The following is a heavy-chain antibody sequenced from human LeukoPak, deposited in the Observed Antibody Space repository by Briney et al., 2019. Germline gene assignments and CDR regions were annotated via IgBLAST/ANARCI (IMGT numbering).Heavy chain of an antibody. CDR2: ISYDGSNK. Sequence: GGSLRLSCAASGFTFSSYGMHWVRQAPGKGLEWVAVISYDGSNKYYADSVKGRFTISRDNSKNTLYLQMSSLRAEDTAVYYCAKGEQWLVPGMDVWGRGTTVTVSS. CDR3: AKGEQWLVPGMDV. D-gene: IGHD6-19*01. CDR1: GFTFSSYG. V-gene: IGHV3-30*18. J-gene: IGHJ6*02.